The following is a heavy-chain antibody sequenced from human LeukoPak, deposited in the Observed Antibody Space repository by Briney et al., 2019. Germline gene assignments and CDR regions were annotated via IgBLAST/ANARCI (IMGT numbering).Heavy chain of an antibody. D-gene: IGHD2-15*01. V-gene: IGHV1-8*02. Sequence: ASVKVSCKASGYTFTGYYMHWVRQATGQGLEWMGCMNPNSGNTGYAQKFQGRVTMTRNTSISTAYMELSSLRSEDTAVYYCARVRGYCSGGSCYSLSLDPWGQGTLVTVSS. CDR1: GYTFTGYY. CDR3: ARVRGYCSGGSCYSLSLDP. CDR2: MNPNSGNT. J-gene: IGHJ5*02.